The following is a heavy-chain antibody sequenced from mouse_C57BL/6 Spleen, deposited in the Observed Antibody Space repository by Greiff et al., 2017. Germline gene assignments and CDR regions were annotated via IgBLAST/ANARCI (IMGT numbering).Heavy chain of an antibody. CDR2: IYPGSGST. CDR3: ARTSNYDWGDY. Sequence: VQLQQSGAELVKPGASVKMSCKASGYTFTSYWITWVKQRPGQGLEWIGDIYPGSGSTNYNEKFKSKAALTVDTSSSTAYMQLSSLTSEDSAVYYCARTSNYDWGDYWGQGTSVTVSS. D-gene: IGHD2-5*01. V-gene: IGHV1-55*01. CDR1: GYTFTSYW. J-gene: IGHJ4*01.